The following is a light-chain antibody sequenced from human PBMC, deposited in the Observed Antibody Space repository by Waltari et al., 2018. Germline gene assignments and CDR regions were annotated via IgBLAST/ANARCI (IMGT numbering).Light chain of an antibody. Sequence: EIVLTQSPGPLSLSLGERATVSCRASQSGSRALAWYQQKPGQAPRLLIYGASTRATGIPDRFSGSGSGTDFSLTISRLEPDDFAVYYCQHYLRLPVTFGQGTTVEI. CDR1: QSGSRA. V-gene: IGKV3-20*01. CDR2: GAS. CDR3: QHYLRLPVT. J-gene: IGKJ1*01.